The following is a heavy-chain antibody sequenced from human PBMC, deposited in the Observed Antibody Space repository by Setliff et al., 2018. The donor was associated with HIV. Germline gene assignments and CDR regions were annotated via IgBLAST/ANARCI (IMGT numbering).Heavy chain of an antibody. CDR3: ARPRLRGSGAFDI. CDR1: GDSIDSPSFY. CDR2: IYYRGTT. D-gene: IGHD2-21*01. J-gene: IGHJ3*02. V-gene: IGHV4-39*01. Sequence: PSETLSLTCTVSGDSIDSPSFYWGWIRQSPGKGLEWIASIYYRGTTYYNPSLKSRVTISVDTSKNQFSLKLSSVTAADTAVYYCARPRLRGSGAFDIWGQGTMVTVSS.